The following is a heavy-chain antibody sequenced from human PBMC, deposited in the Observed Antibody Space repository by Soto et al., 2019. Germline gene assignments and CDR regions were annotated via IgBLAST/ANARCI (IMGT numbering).Heavy chain of an antibody. D-gene: IGHD5-18*01. V-gene: IGHV1-69*13. Sequence: SVKVSCKASGGTFSSYRINWVRQAPGQGLEWVGGIVPIYRTADYAQKFQGRVTITADESARTSYMELRSLKSQDTAVYYCARGSVTDTAMVLNAFDIWGQGTRVTVS. CDR1: GGTFSSYR. CDR3: ARGSVTDTAMVLNAFDI. CDR2: IVPIYRTA. J-gene: IGHJ3*02.